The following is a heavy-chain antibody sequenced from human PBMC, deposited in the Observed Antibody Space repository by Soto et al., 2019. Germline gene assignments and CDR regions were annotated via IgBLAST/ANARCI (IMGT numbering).Heavy chain of an antibody. Sequence: QVQLVQSGAEVKKPGSSVKVSCKASGGTFSSYTISWVRQAPGQGLEWMGRTIPILGISNYAQKFQGRVTITADKSTSTAYMELNILISEDTAVYYGAGIVWDDYYYGMDVWGQATTVTVSS. D-gene: IGHD3-16*02. CDR3: AGIVWDDYYYGMDV. CDR2: TIPILGIS. J-gene: IGHJ6*02. CDR1: GGTFSSYT. V-gene: IGHV1-69*02.